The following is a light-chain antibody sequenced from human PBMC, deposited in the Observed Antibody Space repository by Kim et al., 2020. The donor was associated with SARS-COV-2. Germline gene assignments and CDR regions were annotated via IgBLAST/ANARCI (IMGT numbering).Light chain of an antibody. CDR1: NIGSKN. J-gene: IGLJ3*02. CDR3: QVWDSRNWV. CDR2: RDS. Sequence: SGARGQTARITCGGNNIGSKNVHWYQQKPGQAPVLVIYRDSNRPSGIPERFSGSNSGNTATLTISRAQAGDEADYYCQVWDSRNWVFGGGTQLTVL. V-gene: IGLV3-9*01.